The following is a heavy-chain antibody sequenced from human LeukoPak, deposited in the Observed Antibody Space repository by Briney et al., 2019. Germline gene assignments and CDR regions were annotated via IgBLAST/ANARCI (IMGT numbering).Heavy chain of an antibody. Sequence: PGGSLRLSCTASGFTFSTFAMIWVRQPPGKGLEWVAFIRYDGSNKYYADSVKGRFTISRDNAKNSLYLQMNSLRAEDTAFYYCARDALQLTGNYVTRWWFDPWGQGTLVTVSS. CDR1: GFTFSTFA. CDR3: ARDALQLTGNYVTRWWFDP. J-gene: IGHJ5*02. CDR2: IRYDGSNK. D-gene: IGHD3-9*01. V-gene: IGHV3-30*02.